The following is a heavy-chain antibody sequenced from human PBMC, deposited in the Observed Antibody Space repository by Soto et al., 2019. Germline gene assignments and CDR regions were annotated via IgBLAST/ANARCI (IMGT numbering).Heavy chain of an antibody. J-gene: IGHJ6*03. D-gene: IGHD6-6*01. CDR1: GYTFTGYY. CDR2: INPNSGGT. CDR3: ARGDSSFPKPYYYYYMDV. V-gene: IGHV1-2*04. Sequence: ASVKVSCKASGYTFTGYYMHWVRQAPGQGLEWMGWINPNSGGTNYAQKFQGWVTMTRDTSISAAYMELSRLRSDDTAVYYCARGDSSFPKPYYYYYMDVWGKGTTVTVSS.